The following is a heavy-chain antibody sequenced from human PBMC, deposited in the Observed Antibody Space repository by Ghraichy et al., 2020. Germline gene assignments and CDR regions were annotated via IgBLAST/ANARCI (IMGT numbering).Heavy chain of an antibody. CDR3: ARGVLCYYYYGMDV. V-gene: IGHV4-4*09. CDR2: IYISGNT. Sequence: SETLSLTCNVSGASVGSHYWSWIRQPPGKGPEWIWYIYISGNTRYNPYLKSRLTISVDRSKNQLFLKVKTVTAADTAIYYCARGVLCYYYYGMDVWGQGTTVTVSS. J-gene: IGHJ6*02. CDR1: GASVGSHY. D-gene: IGHD2-21*01.